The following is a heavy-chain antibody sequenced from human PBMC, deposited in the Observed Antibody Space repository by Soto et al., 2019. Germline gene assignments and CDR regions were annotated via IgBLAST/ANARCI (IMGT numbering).Heavy chain of an antibody. CDR3: ARDPMTTVASTGAFDV. Sequence: QAQLVQSGTEVKRPGASVKVSCKASGYTFRNYGISWVRQAPGQGPEWMGWISVYNGDTNYIQKFQDRVTMTTDTDTTTAYMELRSLSSDDTAVHYCARDPMTTVASTGAFDVWGQGTLVTVSS. CDR2: ISVYNGDT. CDR1: GYTFRNYG. J-gene: IGHJ3*01. V-gene: IGHV1-18*01. D-gene: IGHD4-17*01.